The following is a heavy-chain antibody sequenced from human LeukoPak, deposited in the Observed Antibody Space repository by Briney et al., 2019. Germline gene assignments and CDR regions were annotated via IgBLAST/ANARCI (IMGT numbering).Heavy chain of an antibody. Sequence: GGSLRLSCAASGFTFSSYGMHWVRQAPGKGLEWVAVIWYDGSNKYYADSVKGRFTISRDNSKNTLYLQMNSLRAEDTAVYYCATARAAADWFDPWGQETLVTVSS. V-gene: IGHV3-33*01. CDR3: ATARAAADWFDP. D-gene: IGHD6-13*01. CDR1: GFTFSSYG. J-gene: IGHJ5*02. CDR2: IWYDGSNK.